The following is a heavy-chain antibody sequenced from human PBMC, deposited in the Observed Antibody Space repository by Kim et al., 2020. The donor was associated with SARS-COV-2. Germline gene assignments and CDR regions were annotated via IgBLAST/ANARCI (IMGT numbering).Heavy chain of an antibody. V-gene: IGHV3-20*03. J-gene: IGHJ6*02. CDR3: VCGVVTAGHCYCGMDV. Sequence: DSVKGRFTSARDNAKNTLYLQMNSMRAEDTALYYCVCGVVTAGHCYCGMDVWCQGTTVTVSS. D-gene: IGHD2-2*01.